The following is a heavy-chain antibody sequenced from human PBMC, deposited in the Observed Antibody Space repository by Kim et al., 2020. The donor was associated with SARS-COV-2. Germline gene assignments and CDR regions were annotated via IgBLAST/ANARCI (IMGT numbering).Heavy chain of an antibody. J-gene: IGHJ4*02. Sequence: STGYADSVKGRITISRDNAKNALYLQMNSRRLEDTAVYYCARGYGSGTNYWGQGALVTVST. V-gene: IGHV3-74*01. CDR3: ARGYGSGTNY. CDR2: ST. D-gene: IGHD3-10*01.